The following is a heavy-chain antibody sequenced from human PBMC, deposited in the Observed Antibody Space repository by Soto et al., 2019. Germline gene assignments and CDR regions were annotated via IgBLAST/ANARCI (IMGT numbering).Heavy chain of an antibody. CDR2: IIPIFGTA. D-gene: IGHD5-12*01. V-gene: IGHV1-69*01. CDR3: GLKPVATTIPSGMDV. J-gene: IGHJ6*02. Sequence: QVQLVKSGAEVKKPGSSLKVSCKASGGTFSSYAISWVRQAPGQGLEWMGGIIPIFGTANYAQKFQGRVTITADESTSTAYMELSSLRSEDTAVYYCGLKPVATTIPSGMDVWGQGTTVTVSS. CDR1: GGTFSSYA.